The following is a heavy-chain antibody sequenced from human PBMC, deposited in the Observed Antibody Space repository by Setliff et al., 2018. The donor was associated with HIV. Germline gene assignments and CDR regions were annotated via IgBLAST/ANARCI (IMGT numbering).Heavy chain of an antibody. J-gene: IGHJ6*02. D-gene: IGHD4-4*01. CDR2: INPNNGGT. Sequence: ASVKVSCKASGYTFTGYYVHWVRQAPGQGLEWMGWINPNNGGTNYAQKFQGRVTMTRDTSISTAYMELNRLRSDDTAVYYCARDDEMGTVTEHYYYGKGVWGQGTTVTVSS. CDR3: ARDDEMGTVTEHYYYGKGV. CDR1: GYTFTGYY. V-gene: IGHV1-2*02.